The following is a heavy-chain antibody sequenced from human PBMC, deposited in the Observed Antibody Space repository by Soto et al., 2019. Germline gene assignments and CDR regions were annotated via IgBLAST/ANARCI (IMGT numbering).Heavy chain of an antibody. Sequence: EVQLVASGGGLVQPGGSLRLSCAASGFSFADHFMDWVRQAPGKGLEWVGRTRNKFNGYSTEYAASVTGRFTISRDDAHNSLYLQMDSLKTEDPAVYHCAREAMNYGHYQIRYFDVWGRGTLVTVSS. CDR2: TRNKFNGYST. CDR3: AREAMNYGHYQIRYFDV. J-gene: IGHJ2*01. D-gene: IGHD3-16*01. V-gene: IGHV3-72*01. CDR1: GFSFADHF.